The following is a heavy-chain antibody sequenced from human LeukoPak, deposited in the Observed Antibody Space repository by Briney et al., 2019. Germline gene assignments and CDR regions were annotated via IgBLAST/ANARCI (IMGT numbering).Heavy chain of an antibody. CDR2: ISSSSSTI. CDR3: ARGVVVVVAATYNWFDP. V-gene: IGHV3-48*01. D-gene: IGHD2-15*01. CDR1: GFTFSSYS. J-gene: IGHJ5*02. Sequence: GGSLRLSCAASGFTFSSYSMNWVRQAPGKGLEWVSYISSSSSTIYYADSVKGRFTISRDNAKNPLYLQMNSLRAEDTAVYYCARGVVVVVAATYNWFDPWGQGTLVTVPS.